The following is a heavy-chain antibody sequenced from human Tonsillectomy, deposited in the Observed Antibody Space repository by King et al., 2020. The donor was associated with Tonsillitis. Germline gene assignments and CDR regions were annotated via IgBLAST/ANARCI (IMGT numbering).Heavy chain of an antibody. J-gene: IGHJ4*02. V-gene: IGHV3-7*04. CDR1: GFIFSTYW. CDR2: IKTDGSEK. Sequence: VQLVESGGGLVQPGGSLRLSCAASGFIFSTYWMNWVRQAPGKGLEWVANIKTDGSEKYYVDSVKGRFTISRDNAKNALYLQMNNLRVEDTAVYYCVRGNSGHYRGQGTRVTVSS. D-gene: IGHD1-26*01. CDR3: VRGNSGHY.